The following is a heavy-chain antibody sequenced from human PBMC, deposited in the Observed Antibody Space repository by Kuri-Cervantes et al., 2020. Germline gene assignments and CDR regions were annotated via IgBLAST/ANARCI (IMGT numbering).Heavy chain of an antibody. V-gene: IGHV3-43*01. D-gene: IGHD6-19*01. CDR1: GFTFDDYT. Sequence: GGSLRLSCAASGFTFDDYTMHWVRQAPGKGLEWVSLISWDGGSTYYADSVKGRFTISRDNSKNSLYLQMNSLRTEDTALYYCAKDLYSSGWMFFDYWGQGTLVTVSS. CDR3: AKDLYSSGWMFFDY. J-gene: IGHJ4*02. CDR2: ISWDGGST.